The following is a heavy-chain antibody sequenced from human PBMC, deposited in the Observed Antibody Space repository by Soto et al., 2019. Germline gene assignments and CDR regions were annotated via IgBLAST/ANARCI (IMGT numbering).Heavy chain of an antibody. CDR2: IIPIFGTA. J-gene: IGHJ6*03. CDR3: ARVAGAYYYGSGSYYPPQNYMDV. CDR1: GGTFSSYA. Sequence: GASVKVSCTASGGTFSSYAISWVRQAPGQGLEWMGGIIPIFGTANYAQKFQGRVTITADESTSTAYMELSSVTAADTAVYYCARVAGAYYYGSGSYYPPQNYMDVWGKGTTVTVSS. D-gene: IGHD3-10*01. V-gene: IGHV1-69*13.